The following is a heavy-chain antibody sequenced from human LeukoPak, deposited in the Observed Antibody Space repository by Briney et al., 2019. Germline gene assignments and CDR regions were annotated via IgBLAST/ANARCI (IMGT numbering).Heavy chain of an antibody. CDR2: ISWSSGNI. J-gene: IGHJ4*02. CDR1: GFTLNDYA. CDR3: AKSLRIRNGWSPPGD. D-gene: IGHD6-19*01. Sequence: GGSLRLSCAASGFTLNDYAMHWVRQAPGKGLEWVSSISWSSGNIDYADSVKGRFTISRDNAKNSLYLQMNSLRGEDTAFYYCAKSLRIRNGWSPPGDWGQGTLVTVSS. V-gene: IGHV3-9*01.